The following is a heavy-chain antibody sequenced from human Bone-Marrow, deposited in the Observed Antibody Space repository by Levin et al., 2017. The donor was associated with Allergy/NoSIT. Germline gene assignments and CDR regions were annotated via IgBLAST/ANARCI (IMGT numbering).Heavy chain of an antibody. J-gene: IGHJ3*02. Sequence: TSSETLSLTCTVSGGSISSGSYYWSWIRQPAGKGLEWIGRIYTSGSTNYNPSLKSRVTISVDTSKNQFSLKLSSVTAADTAVYYCARDRDYAAMVDDAFDIWGQGTMVTVSS. D-gene: IGHD5-18*01. CDR2: IYTSGST. CDR1: GGSISSGSYY. V-gene: IGHV4-61*02. CDR3: ARDRDYAAMVDDAFDI.